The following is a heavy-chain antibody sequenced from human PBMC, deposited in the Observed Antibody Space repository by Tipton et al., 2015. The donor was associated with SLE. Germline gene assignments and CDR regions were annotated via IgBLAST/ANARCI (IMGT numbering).Heavy chain of an antibody. J-gene: IGHJ4*02. D-gene: IGHD3-10*01. V-gene: IGHV1-69*05. Sequence: QLVQSGAEVKKPGSSVKVSCKASGGTFSSYAISWVRQAPGQGLEWMGGIIPIFGTANYAQRFQGRVTITTDESTSTAYMELSSLRSEDTAVYYCAREGTWYYGSGSFFDYWGQGTLVTVSS. CDR2: IIPIFGTA. CDR1: GGTFSSYA. CDR3: AREGTWYYGSGSFFDY.